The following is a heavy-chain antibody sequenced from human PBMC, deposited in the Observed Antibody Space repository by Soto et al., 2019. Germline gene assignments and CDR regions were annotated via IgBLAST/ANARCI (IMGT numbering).Heavy chain of an antibody. D-gene: IGHD5-18*01. CDR1: GYTLTELS. CDR2: FDPEDGET. J-gene: IGHJ4*02. V-gene: IGHV1-24*01. CDR3: ATGIYNARRGYSYGNRREVDY. Sequence: ASVKVSCKVSGYTLTELSMHWVRQAPGKGLEWMGGFDPEDGETIYAQKFQGRVTMTEDTSTDTAYMELSSLRSEDTAVYYCATGIYNARRGYSYGNRREVDYWGQGTLVTVSS.